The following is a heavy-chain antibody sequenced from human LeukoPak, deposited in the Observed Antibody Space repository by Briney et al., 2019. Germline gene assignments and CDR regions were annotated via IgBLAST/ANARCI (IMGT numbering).Heavy chain of an antibody. CDR3: AREPRYCGGDCGAFDI. J-gene: IGHJ3*02. Sequence: GGSLRLSCAASGFTFNSYAMSWVRQAPGKGLECVSYIDSSSSSIYYADSVKGRFTISRDNAKNSLYLQMNSLRDEDTAVYYCAREPRYCGGDCGAFDIWGQGTMVTVSS. CDR2: IDSSSSSI. CDR1: GFTFNSYA. V-gene: IGHV3-48*02. D-gene: IGHD2-21*02.